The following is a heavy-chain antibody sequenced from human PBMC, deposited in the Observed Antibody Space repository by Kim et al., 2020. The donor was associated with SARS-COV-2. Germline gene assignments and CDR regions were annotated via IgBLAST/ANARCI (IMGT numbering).Heavy chain of an antibody. CDR1: GLTFSATE. V-gene: IGHV3-21*01. D-gene: IGHD3-10*01. J-gene: IGHJ1*01. CDR2: ITLIGI. CDR3: ATWLDHRGSIYQH. Sequence: GGSLRLSCVVSGLTFSATEMTWVRQAPGRGLEWVSSITLIGIRDADSVKGRFSISRDNTRDSLYLQMNSLRVEDTAVYYCATWLDHRGSIYQHWGQGTLVVVSS.